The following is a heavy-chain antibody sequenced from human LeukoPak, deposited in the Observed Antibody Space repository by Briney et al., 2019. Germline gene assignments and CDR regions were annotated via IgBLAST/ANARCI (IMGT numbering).Heavy chain of an antibody. CDR3: AREDSGYDLGRYYYGMDV. D-gene: IGHD5-12*01. J-gene: IGHJ6*02. V-gene: IGHV3-11*01. Sequence: PGGSLRLSCAASGFTFSDYYMSWIRQAPGKGLEWVSYISSSGSTIYYADSVKGRFTISRDNAKNSLYLQMNSLRAEDTAVYYSAREDSGYDLGRYYYGMDVWGQGTTVTVSS. CDR2: ISSSGSTI. CDR1: GFTFSDYY.